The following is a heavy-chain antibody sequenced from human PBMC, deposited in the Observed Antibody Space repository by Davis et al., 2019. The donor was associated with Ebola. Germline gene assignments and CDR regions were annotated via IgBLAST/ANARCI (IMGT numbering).Heavy chain of an antibody. CDR2: IYYTVPT. J-gene: IGHJ6*02. Sequence: PSETLSLTCTVSGGSISSYYWTWIRQPPGKGLEWIGYIYYTVPTNYNPSLKSRVTTSVDTSKNQFSLKLSSVTAADTAVYYCARDYSNRNGMDVWGQGTTVTVSS. CDR3: ARDYSNRNGMDV. D-gene: IGHD2-15*01. CDR1: GGSISSYY. V-gene: IGHV4-59*01.